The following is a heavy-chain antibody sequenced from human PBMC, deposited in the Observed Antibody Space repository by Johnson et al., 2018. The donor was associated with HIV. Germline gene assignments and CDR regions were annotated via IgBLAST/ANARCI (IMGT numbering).Heavy chain of an antibody. Sequence: VQLVESGGGLVKPGGSLRLSCAASGFTFDDYTMHWVRKAPGKGLEWVSLISWDGGSTYYADSVKGRFTISRDNAKYTVDLQMNSLRVEDTAVYYCAKVDCGGDTCAGYDPFDLWGQGTLVTVSS. CDR3: AKVDCGGDTCAGYDPFDL. D-gene: IGHD2-21*01. CDR2: ISWDGGST. V-gene: IGHV3-43*01. J-gene: IGHJ3*01. CDR1: GFTFDDYT.